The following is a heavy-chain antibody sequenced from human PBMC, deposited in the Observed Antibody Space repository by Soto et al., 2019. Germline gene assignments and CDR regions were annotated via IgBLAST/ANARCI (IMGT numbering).Heavy chain of an antibody. V-gene: IGHV5-51*01. J-gene: IGHJ6*02. D-gene: IGHD3-3*01. Sequence: PGESLKISCKGSGYSFTIYWIGWVRQMPGKGLEWMGIIYPGDSDTRYSPSFQGQVTISADKSISTAYLQWSSLKASDTAMYYCARHGHPIFXVVTSEFMPYYYYGMDVWGQGTTVTVSS. CDR2: IYPGDSDT. CDR1: GYSFTIYW. CDR3: ARHGHPIFXVVTSEFMPYYYYGMDV.